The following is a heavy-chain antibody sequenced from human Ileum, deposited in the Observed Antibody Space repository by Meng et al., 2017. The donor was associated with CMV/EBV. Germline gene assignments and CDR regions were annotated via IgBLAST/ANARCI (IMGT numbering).Heavy chain of an antibody. Sequence: HVQLQETGPGMVNPSETLSLTFTVSGDSMSSYCWSWIRQPPGKGLEWIGYMCYNGDTNYNPSLKSRVTISGDTSKNQFSLKLSSVTAADTAVYYCALRGSAAGTFQYWGQGILVTVSS. CDR3: ALRGSAAGTFQY. D-gene: IGHD6-13*01. CDR2: MCYNGDT. CDR1: GDSMSSYC. J-gene: IGHJ1*01. V-gene: IGHV4-59*01.